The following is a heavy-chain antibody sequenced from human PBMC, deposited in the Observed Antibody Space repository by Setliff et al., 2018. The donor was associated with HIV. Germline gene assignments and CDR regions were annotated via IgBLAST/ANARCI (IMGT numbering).Heavy chain of an antibody. CDR2: INPGGGTT. V-gene: IGHV1-46*01. D-gene: IGHD4-17*01. CDR3: ARVSDYGDYLAY. CDR1: GYTFTTYY. J-gene: IGHJ4*02. Sequence: GASVKVSCKASGYTFTTYYMHWVRQAPGQGLEWMGIINPGGGTTIYTQKFQGRVTVTRDTSTSTVYMELSSLRSDDTAVYYCARVSDYGDYLAYWGLGTLVTVSS.